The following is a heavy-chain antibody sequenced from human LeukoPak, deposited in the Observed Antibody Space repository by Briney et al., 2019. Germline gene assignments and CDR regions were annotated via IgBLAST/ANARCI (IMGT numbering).Heavy chain of an antibody. CDR3: ASRLTHGELLYLRHVY. Sequence: GGSLRLSCAASGFTFSSYAMHWVRQAPGKGLEWVAVISYDGSNKYYADSVKGRFTISRDNAKNSLYLQMDSLRAEDTAVYYCASRLTHGELLYLRHVYWGQGTLVTVSS. D-gene: IGHD3-10*01. CDR1: GFTFSSYA. J-gene: IGHJ4*02. CDR2: ISYDGSNK. V-gene: IGHV3-30*04.